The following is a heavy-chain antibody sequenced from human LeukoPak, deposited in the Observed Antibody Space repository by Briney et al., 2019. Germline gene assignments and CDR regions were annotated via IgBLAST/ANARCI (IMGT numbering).Heavy chain of an antibody. CDR3: ARWGSTSCYDY. Sequence: PGGSLRLSCAASGFTFSTYAMHWVRQAPGKGLEYVSAISTSGDSTYYADSVKGRFTISRDNSKNTLFLQMGSLRADDMAVYYCARWGSTSCYDYWGQGTLVTVSS. CDR2: ISTSGDST. J-gene: IGHJ4*02. CDR1: GFTFSTYA. V-gene: IGHV3-64*02. D-gene: IGHD2-2*01.